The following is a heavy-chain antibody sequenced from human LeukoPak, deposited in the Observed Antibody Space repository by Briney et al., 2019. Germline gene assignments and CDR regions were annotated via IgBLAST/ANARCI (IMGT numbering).Heavy chain of an antibody. CDR3: ARAIQLWLSLYYYYGMDV. D-gene: IGHD5-18*01. V-gene: IGHV1-69*13. CDR2: IIPIFGTA. J-gene: IGHJ6*02. CDR1: GGTFSGYA. Sequence: SVKVSCKASGGTFSGYAISWVRQAPGHGLEWMGGIIPIFGTANYAQKFQGRVTITADESTSTAYMELSSLRSEDTAVYYCARAIQLWLSLYYYYGMDVWGQGTTVTVSS.